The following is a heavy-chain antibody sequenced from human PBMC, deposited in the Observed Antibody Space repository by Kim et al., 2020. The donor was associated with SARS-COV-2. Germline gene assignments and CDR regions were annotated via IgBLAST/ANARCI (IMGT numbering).Heavy chain of an antibody. CDR2: IYYRGST. D-gene: IGHD6-13*01. V-gene: IGHV4-59*13. CDR1: GGSISSYY. Sequence: SETLSLTCTVSGGSISSYYWSWIRQPPGKGLEWIGYIYYRGSTNYNPSLKSRVTISVDTSKNQFSLKLSSVTAADTAVYYCARDRRSASIWQQLGFAGFRNRFERWSQGTLVTVSS. CDR3: ARDRRSASIWQQLGFAGFRNRFER. J-gene: IGHJ5*02.